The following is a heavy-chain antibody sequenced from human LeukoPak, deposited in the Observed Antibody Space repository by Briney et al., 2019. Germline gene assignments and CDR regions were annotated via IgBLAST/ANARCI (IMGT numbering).Heavy chain of an antibody. J-gene: IGHJ4*02. CDR2: IYSGGST. Sequence: PGGSLRLSCAASGFTVSSNYTSWVRQAPGKGLEWVSVIYSGGSTYYADSVKGRFTISRDNSKNTLYLQMNSLRAEDTAVYYCARAFYYYDSSGKDYWGQGTLVTVSS. V-gene: IGHV3-66*01. CDR3: ARAFYYYDSSGKDY. D-gene: IGHD3-22*01. CDR1: GFTVSSNY.